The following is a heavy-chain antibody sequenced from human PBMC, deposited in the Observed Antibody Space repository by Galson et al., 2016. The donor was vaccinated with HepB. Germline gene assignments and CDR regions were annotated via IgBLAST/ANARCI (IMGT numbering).Heavy chain of an antibody. D-gene: IGHD2-21*01. CDR1: GGSFSGYY. CDR3: ARGRMEVIGGDAFDI. Sequence: TLSLTCAVYGGSFSGYYWSWIRQPPGKGLEWIGEINHSGSTNYNPSLESRLTISGDTSKNQFSLKLTSVTAADTAVYYCARGRMEVIGGDAFDIWGQGTMVTVSS. J-gene: IGHJ3*02. V-gene: IGHV4-34*09. CDR2: INHSGST.